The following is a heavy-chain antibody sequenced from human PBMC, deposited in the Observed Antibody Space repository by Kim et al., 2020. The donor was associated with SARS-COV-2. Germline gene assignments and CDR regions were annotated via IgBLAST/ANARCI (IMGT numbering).Heavy chain of an antibody. CDR3: TTGGGTGDLNY. D-gene: IGHD7-27*01. J-gene: IGHJ4*02. V-gene: IGHV3-15*01. Sequence: TDDAAPVKGRLTLSREDEKNTLYLQMNSLKTEDTAVYYCTTGGGTGDLNYWGQGTLVTVSS. CDR2: T.